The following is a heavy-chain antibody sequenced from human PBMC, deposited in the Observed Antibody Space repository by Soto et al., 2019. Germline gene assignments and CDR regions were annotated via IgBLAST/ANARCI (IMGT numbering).Heavy chain of an antibody. J-gene: IGHJ3*02. CDR2: IKQDGSEK. Sequence: EVQLVESGGGLVQPGGSLRLSCAASGFTFSSYWMSWVRQAPGKGLEWVANIKQDGSEKYYVDSVKGRFTISRDNAKNSLYLQMNSLRAEDTAVYYCARGYCGGDCYHIDAFDIWGQGTMVTVFS. V-gene: IGHV3-7*01. CDR1: GFTFSSYW. D-gene: IGHD2-21*01. CDR3: ARGYCGGDCYHIDAFDI.